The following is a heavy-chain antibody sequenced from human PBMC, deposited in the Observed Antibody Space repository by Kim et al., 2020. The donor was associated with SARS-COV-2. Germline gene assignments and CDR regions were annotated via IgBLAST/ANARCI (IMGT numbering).Heavy chain of an antibody. J-gene: IGHJ4*02. D-gene: IGHD6-19*01. Sequence: GRFTISRDKSKNTLSLQMDSLRAEDTAIYYCAKKGLAIGEVAGAEGAFDYWGQGTLVTVSS. CDR3: AKKGLAIGEVAGAEGAFDY. V-gene: IGHV3-23*01.